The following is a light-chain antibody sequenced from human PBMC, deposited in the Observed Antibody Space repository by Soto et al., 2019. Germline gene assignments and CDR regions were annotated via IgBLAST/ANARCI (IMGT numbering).Light chain of an antibody. CDR1: RGIGNY. CDR2: SAS. V-gene: IGKV1-27*01. J-gene: IGKJ5*01. Sequence: DIQMTQSPSSLSASVGDRITITCRASRGIGNYLAWYQQKPGTVPKLLIYSASTLQSWVPSRFSGSGSGTDFTLTIRSLQPEDVATYYYQKYAGVPVTFGQGTRLEIK. CDR3: QKYAGVPVT.